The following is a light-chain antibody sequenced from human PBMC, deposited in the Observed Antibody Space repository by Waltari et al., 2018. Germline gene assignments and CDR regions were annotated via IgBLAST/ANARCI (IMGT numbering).Light chain of an antibody. J-gene: IGLJ3*02. Sequence: QSVLIQPPSASETPGQRVTTSGSGSNSTIGSNYVCCYQHIPGTAPELLIYRNTQRPSGVPDRFSGSKSDTSASLAISGLRSEDEADYYCAAWDDSLRAWVFGGGTKLTVL. CDR2: RNT. CDR3: AAWDDSLRAWV. CDR1: NSTIGSNY. V-gene: IGLV1-47*01.